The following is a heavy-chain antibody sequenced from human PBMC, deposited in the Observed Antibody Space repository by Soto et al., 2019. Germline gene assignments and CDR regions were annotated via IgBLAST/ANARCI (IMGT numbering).Heavy chain of an antibody. V-gene: IGHV1-69*01. CDR3: AAELGFGKLSVV. CDR2: IIPLFGTT. D-gene: IGHD3-10*01. CDR1: GDTFKNCV. J-gene: IGHJ6*02. Sequence: QVQVVQSGVEVRRPGSSVKVSCKASGDTFKNCVISWVRQAPGQGLEWMGGIIPLFGTTDFAQRLQGRLTITEDDYTNTAYMELSRLRSEDTATYYCAAELGFGKLSVVWGQGNTVIVSS.